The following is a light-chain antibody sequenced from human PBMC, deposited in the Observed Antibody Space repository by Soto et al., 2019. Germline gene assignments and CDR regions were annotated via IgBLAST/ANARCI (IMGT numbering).Light chain of an antibody. J-gene: IGLJ3*02. Sequence: QTVVTQPPSASGTPGQRVTISCSGSSSNVGRNALNWYQQLPGTAPKLLIYSNDQRPSGVPDRFSGSKSGASASLAISGVQSEDKADYYCAAWDDSLSGPVFGGGTKLTVL. CDR3: AAWDDSLSGPV. V-gene: IGLV1-44*01. CDR2: SND. CDR1: SSNVGRNA.